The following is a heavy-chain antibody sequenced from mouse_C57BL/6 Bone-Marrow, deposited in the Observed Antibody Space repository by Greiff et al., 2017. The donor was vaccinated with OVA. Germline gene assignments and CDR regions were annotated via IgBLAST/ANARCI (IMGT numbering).Heavy chain of an antibody. Sequence: QLQQSDAELVKPGASVKISCKVSGYTFTDHTIHWMKQRPEQGLEWIGYIYPRDGSTKYNEKFKGKATLTADKSSSTAYMQLNSLTSEDSAVYFCARRGPYYYGSSYWFAYWGQGTLVTVSA. CDR1: GYTFTDHT. CDR3: ARRGPYYYGSSYWFAY. CDR2: IYPRDGST. J-gene: IGHJ3*01. V-gene: IGHV1-78*01. D-gene: IGHD1-1*01.